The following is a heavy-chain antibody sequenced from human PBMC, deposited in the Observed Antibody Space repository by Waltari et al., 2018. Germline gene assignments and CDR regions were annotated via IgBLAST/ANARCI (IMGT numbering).Heavy chain of an antibody. J-gene: IGHJ4*02. CDR3: ARDRGYGSSTSCYGGSDY. V-gene: IGHV1-2*06. D-gene: IGHD2-2*01. CDR1: GYTFTGYY. CDR2: INPNSGGT. Sequence: QVQLVQSGAEVKKPGASVKVSCKASGYTFTGYYMHWVRQAPGHGLEWMGRINPNSGGTNDAQKFQGRDTMTRDTSMSTAYMALSRLRSDDTAVYYCARDRGYGSSTSCYGGSDYWGQGTLVTVSS.